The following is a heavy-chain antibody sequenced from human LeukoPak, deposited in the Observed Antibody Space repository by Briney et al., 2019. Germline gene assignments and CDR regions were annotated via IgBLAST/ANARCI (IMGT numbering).Heavy chain of an antibody. CDR1: GYTCTGYH. Sequence: ASVKVSCKASGYTCTGYHMHWVRQAPGQGIEWMGWISPNSGGTNYAQKFQGRVTMTRDTSISTAYMELSRLRSDDTAVYYCARDGYYCSGGSCYSYGNWFDPWGQGTLITVSS. V-gene: IGHV1-2*02. CDR3: ARDGYYCSGGSCYSYGNWFDP. D-gene: IGHD2-15*01. J-gene: IGHJ5*02. CDR2: ISPNSGGT.